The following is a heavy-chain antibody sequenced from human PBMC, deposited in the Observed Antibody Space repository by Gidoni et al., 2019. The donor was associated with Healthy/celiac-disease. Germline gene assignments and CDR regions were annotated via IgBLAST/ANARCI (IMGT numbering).Heavy chain of an antibody. D-gene: IGHD3-22*01. CDR3: ARDVVSLYDSSGYNSGVDY. CDR1: GFTFSSDG. Sequence: QVQLVESGGGVVQPGRSLRLSCAASGFTFSSDGMHWVRQAPGKGLEWVAVIWYDGSNKYYADSVKGRFTISRDNSKNTLYLQMNSLRAEDTAVYYCARDVVSLYDSSGYNSGVDYWGQGTLVTVSS. V-gene: IGHV3-33*01. CDR2: IWYDGSNK. J-gene: IGHJ4*02.